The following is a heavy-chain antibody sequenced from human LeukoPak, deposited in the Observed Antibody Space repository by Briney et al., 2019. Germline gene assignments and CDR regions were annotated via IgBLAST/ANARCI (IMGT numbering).Heavy chain of an antibody. CDR3: AKMVREFYTISYYFDY. Sequence: GGSLRLSCAASGFTFSSYATSWVRQAPGKGLEWVSAISGSGASTYYADSVKGRFTISRDNSKNTLYLQMSSLRAEDTAVFYCAKMVREFYTISYYFDYWGQGTLVTVSS. CDR2: ISGSGAST. V-gene: IGHV3-23*01. J-gene: IGHJ4*02. D-gene: IGHD2-8*01. CDR1: GFTFSSYA.